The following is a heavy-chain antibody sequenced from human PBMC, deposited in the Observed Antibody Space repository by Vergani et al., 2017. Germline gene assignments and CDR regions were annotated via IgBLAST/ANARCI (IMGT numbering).Heavy chain of an antibody. V-gene: IGHV4-34*01. CDR3: ARGGWYDFWSGYYTATFDY. Sequence: QVQLQQWGAGLLKPSETLSLTCAVYGGSFSGYYWSWIRQPPGKGLEWIGEINHSGSTNYNPSLKSRVTISVDTSKNQFSRKLSSVTAADTAVYYCARGGWYDFWSGYYTATFDYWGQGTLVTVSS. D-gene: IGHD3-3*01. CDR2: INHSGST. CDR1: GGSFSGYY. J-gene: IGHJ4*02.